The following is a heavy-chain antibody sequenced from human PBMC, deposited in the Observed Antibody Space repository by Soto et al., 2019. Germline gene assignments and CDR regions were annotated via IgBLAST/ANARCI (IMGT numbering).Heavy chain of an antibody. CDR2: ISGGGGST. CDR3: AKAAPLDPGGSGWYDYFHY. Sequence: EVQLLESGGGLVQPGGSLRLSCAASGFTFSSYAMRWFRQAPGKGLEWVSAISGGGGSTYYADSVKGRFTISRDNSKNTLYLQRNSLRADDTAVYYCAKAAPLDPGGSGWYDYFHYSGQGSLVTVSS. V-gene: IGHV3-23*01. J-gene: IGHJ4*02. D-gene: IGHD6-19*01. CDR1: GFTFSSYA.